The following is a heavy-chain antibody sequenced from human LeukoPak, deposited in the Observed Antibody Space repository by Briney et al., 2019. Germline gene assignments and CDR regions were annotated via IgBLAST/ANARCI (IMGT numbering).Heavy chain of an antibody. CDR1: GFIFSSYG. CDR3: AKDWGYYYDSSGYFDY. CDR2: ISGSGGST. J-gene: IGHJ4*02. V-gene: IGHV3-23*01. D-gene: IGHD3-22*01. Sequence: GGTLRLSCAASGFIFSSYGMSWVRQAPGKGLEWVSAISGSGGSTYYADSVKGRFTISRDNSKNTLYLQMNNLRAEDTAVYYCAKDWGYYYDSSGYFDYWGQGTLVTVSS.